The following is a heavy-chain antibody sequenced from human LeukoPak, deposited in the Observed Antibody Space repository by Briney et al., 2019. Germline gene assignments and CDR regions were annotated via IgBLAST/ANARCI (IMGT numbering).Heavy chain of an antibody. Sequence: PGGSLRLSCAASGFTFSSYWMSWVRQAPGKGLEWVANIKQDGSEKYYVDSVKGRFTISRDNAKNSLYLHMNSLGAEDTAVYYCARVGGPRIQWLADGGIYYFDYWGQGTLVTVSS. CDR3: ARVGGPRIQWLADGGIYYFDY. J-gene: IGHJ4*02. CDR2: IKQDGSEK. V-gene: IGHV3-7*01. CDR1: GFTFSSYW. D-gene: IGHD5-12*01.